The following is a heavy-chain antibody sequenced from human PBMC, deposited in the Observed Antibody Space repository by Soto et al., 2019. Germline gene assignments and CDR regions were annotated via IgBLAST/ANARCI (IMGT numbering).Heavy chain of an antibody. D-gene: IGHD2-21*02. V-gene: IGHV1-69*08. CDR2: IIPILGIA. Sequence: QVQLVQSGAEVKKPGSSVKVSCKASGGTFGSYTISWVRQAPGQGLEWMGRIIPILGIANYAQKFQGRVTITADKSTSTAYMELSSLRSEDTAVYYCARDHVVVTAILYYWGQGTLVTVSS. J-gene: IGHJ4*02. CDR3: ARDHVVVTAILYY. CDR1: GGTFGSYT.